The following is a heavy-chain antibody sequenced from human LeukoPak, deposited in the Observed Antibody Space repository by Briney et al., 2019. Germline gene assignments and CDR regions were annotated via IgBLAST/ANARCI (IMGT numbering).Heavy chain of an antibody. CDR1: GGSISSSSYY. CDR3: ARHIPVGQWLGYFDY. Sequence: SETLSLTCTVSGGSISSSSYYWGWIRQPPGKGLEWIGSIYYSGSTYCNPSLKSRVTISVDTSKNQFSLKLSSVTAADTAVYYCARHIPVGQWLGYFDYWGQGTLVTVSS. J-gene: IGHJ4*02. D-gene: IGHD6-19*01. CDR2: IYYSGST. V-gene: IGHV4-39*01.